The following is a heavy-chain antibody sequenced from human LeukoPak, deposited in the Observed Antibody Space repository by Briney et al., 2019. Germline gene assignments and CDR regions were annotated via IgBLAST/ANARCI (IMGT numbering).Heavy chain of an antibody. CDR1: GFSITTGYY. D-gene: IGHD6-13*01. Sequence: PSETLSLTCSVSGFSITTGYYWAWIRQPPGKGLEGIGTIFRIGSSYFNPSLKSRVTISVDTSKNQFSLKLSSVTAADTALYYCARVIDVAAAGYFDSWGQGTQVTVSS. CDR3: ARVIDVAAAGYFDS. J-gene: IGHJ4*02. V-gene: IGHV4-38-2*02. CDR2: IFRIGSS.